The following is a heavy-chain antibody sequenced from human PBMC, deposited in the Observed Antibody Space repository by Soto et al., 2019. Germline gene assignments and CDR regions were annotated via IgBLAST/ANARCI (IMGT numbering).Heavy chain of an antibody. V-gene: IGHV3-30-3*01. CDR1: GFTFANYA. CDR3: ARDAYYDSSGLAFDS. J-gene: IGHJ4*02. D-gene: IGHD3-22*01. CDR2: ITYSGSNK. Sequence: GGSLRLSCAASGFTFANYAMHWVRQAPGDGLEWVAVITYSGSNKFYADSVKGRFTVSRDNSKNTVSLQMNSLRAEDTAIYYCARDAYYDSSGLAFDSWGQGSLVTVSS.